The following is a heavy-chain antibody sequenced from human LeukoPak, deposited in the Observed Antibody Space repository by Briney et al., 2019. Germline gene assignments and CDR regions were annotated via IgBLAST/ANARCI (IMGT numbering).Heavy chain of an antibody. CDR1: GYSISSGYY. D-gene: IGHD3-22*01. J-gene: IGHJ5*02. CDR2: IYYSGST. Sequence: SETLSLTCTVSGYSISSGYYWGWIRPPPGKGLEWIGYIYYSGSTNYNPSLKSRVTISVDTSKNQFSLKLSSVTAADTAVYYCARDSYYYDSSGYSNWFDPWGQGTLVTVSS. CDR3: ARDSYYYDSSGYSNWFDP. V-gene: IGHV4-61*01.